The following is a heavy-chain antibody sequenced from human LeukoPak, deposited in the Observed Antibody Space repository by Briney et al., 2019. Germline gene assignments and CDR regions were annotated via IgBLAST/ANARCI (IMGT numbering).Heavy chain of an antibody. J-gene: IGHJ5*02. V-gene: IGHV4-39*07. CDR1: GGSISSSSYS. D-gene: IGHD2-2*02. CDR2: IYYSGST. CDR3: ARDEWVVPAAIPDWFDP. Sequence: SETLSLTCTVSGGSISSSSYSWGWIRQPPGKGLEWIGSIYYSGSTYYNPSLKSRVTISVDTSKNQSSLKLSSVTAADTAVYYCARDEWVVPAAIPDWFDPWGQGTLVTVSS.